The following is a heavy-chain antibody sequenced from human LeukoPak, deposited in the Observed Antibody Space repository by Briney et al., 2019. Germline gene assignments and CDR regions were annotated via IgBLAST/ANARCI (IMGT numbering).Heavy chain of an antibody. Sequence: PSETLSLTCAVYGGSFSGYYWSWIRQPPGKGLEWIGEINHSGSTNYNPSLKSRVTISVDTSKNQFSLKLSSVTAADTAVYYCARHFNKRYSSSSLGYWGQGTLVTVSS. J-gene: IGHJ4*02. CDR3: ARHFNKRYSSSSLGY. D-gene: IGHD6-13*01. V-gene: IGHV4-34*01. CDR2: INHSGST. CDR1: GGSFSGYY.